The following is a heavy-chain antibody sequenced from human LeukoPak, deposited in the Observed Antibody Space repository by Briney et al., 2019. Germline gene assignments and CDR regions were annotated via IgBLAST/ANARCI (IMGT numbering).Heavy chain of an antibody. D-gene: IGHD6-13*01. J-gene: IGHJ4*02. CDR1: GGSISSYY. CDR3: ARKAGPFDY. V-gene: IGHV4-59*01. CDR2: IYYSGST. Sequence: SETLSLTCTVSGGSISSYYWSWIPQPPGKGLEWVGYIYYSGSTNYNPSLKRRVTISLDTSKNQFSLKLSSVTAADTAVYYCARKAGPFDYWGQGTLVTVSS.